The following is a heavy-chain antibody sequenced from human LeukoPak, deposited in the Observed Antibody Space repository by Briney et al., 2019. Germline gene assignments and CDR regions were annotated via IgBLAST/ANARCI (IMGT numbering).Heavy chain of an antibody. J-gene: IGHJ4*02. CDR1: GFTFANYA. V-gene: IGHV3-23*01. CDR2: ISGSGGST. D-gene: IGHD6-13*01. Sequence: GGSLRLSCAASGFTFANYAMTWVRQAPGKGLEWVSAISGSGGSTYYADSVKGRFTISRDNSKNTLYLQMNSLRAEDTAVYYCAKAPYSSSWYFDYWGQGTLVTVSS. CDR3: AKAPYSSSWYFDY.